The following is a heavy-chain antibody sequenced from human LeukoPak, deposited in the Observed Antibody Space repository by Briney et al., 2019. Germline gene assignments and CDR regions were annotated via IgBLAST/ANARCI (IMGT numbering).Heavy chain of an antibody. V-gene: IGHV3-23*01. J-gene: IGHJ4*02. CDR1: GFTFSNYA. Sequence: PGGSLRLSCAASGFTFSNYAMSWVRQAPGKGLEWVSAISGSGGSTYYADSVKGQFTISRDNSKNTLYLQMNSLRAEDTAVYYCAKCKVLSRAVVYYFDYWGQGTLVTVSS. CDR3: AKCKVLSRAVVYYFDY. D-gene: IGHD2-15*01. CDR2: ISGSGGST.